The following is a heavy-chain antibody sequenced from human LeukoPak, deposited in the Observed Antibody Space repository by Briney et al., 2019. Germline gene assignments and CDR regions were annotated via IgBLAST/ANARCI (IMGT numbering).Heavy chain of an antibody. CDR3: ARVRTYGSGSYIFDY. CDR2: IYHSGST. J-gene: IGHJ4*02. Sequence: SETLSLTCAVSGGSISSGGYSWSWIRQPPGKGLEWIGYIYHSGSTYYNPSLKSRVTISVDRSKNQFSLKLSSVTAADTAAYYCARVRTYGSGSYIFDYWGQGTLVTVSS. V-gene: IGHV4-30-2*01. D-gene: IGHD3-10*01. CDR1: GGSISSGGYS.